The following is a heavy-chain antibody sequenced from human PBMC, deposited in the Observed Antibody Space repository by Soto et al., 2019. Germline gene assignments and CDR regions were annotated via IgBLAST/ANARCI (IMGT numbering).Heavy chain of an antibody. J-gene: IGHJ6*02. V-gene: IGHV5-51*01. CDR1: GYSFTSYW. CDR3: AIWGDGYKLTDYYYYYGMDV. Sequence: PGESLKISCKGSGYSFTSYWIGWVRQMPGKGLEWMGIIYPGDSDTRYSPSFQGQVTISADKSISTAYLQWSSLKASDTAMYYCAIWGDGYKLTDYYYYYGMDVWGQGTTVTVSS. D-gene: IGHD5-12*01. CDR2: IYPGDSDT.